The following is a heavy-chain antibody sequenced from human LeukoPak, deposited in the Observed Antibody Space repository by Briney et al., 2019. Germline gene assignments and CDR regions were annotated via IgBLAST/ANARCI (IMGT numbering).Heavy chain of an antibody. CDR2: IYYSGST. CDR1: GGSISSSSYY. D-gene: IGHD2-15*01. CDR3: ARVRTLGGTRHFDY. J-gene: IGHJ4*02. Sequence: SETLSLTCTVSGGSISSSSYYWGWIRQPPGKGLEWIGSIYYSGSTYYNPSLKSRVTISVDTSKDQFSLKLSSVTAADTAVYYCARVRTLGGTRHFDYWGQGTLVTVSS. V-gene: IGHV4-39*07.